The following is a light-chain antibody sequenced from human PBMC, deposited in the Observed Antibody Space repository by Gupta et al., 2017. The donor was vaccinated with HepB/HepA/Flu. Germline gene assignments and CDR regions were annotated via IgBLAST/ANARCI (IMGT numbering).Light chain of an antibody. J-gene: IGKJ4*01. CDR1: PDINNY. V-gene: IGKV1-12*01. Sequence: DIQMTQSPSSVSASVGDRVTLTCRASPDINNYLAWYQQKSGKAPKLLIYAATNLQSRVPSRSRSRGSGTSFTLTISSLQPEYVATYYQQQANRVPLTFGGGTKVEIK. CDR2: AAT. CDR3: QQANRVPLT.